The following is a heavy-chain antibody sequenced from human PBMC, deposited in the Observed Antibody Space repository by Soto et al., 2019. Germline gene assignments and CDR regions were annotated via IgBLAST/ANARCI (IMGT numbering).Heavy chain of an antibody. CDR2: ISGDGGST. CDR1: GFTFDDYA. Sequence: GESLKISCAASGFTFDDYAMHWVRQAPGKGLEWVSLISGDGGSTYYADSVKGRFTISRDNSKNSLYLQMNSLGTEDTALYYCAKDILGGRGYSYGYFDYWGQGTLVTVSS. CDR3: AKDILGGRGYSYGYFDY. V-gene: IGHV3-43*02. J-gene: IGHJ4*02. D-gene: IGHD5-18*01.